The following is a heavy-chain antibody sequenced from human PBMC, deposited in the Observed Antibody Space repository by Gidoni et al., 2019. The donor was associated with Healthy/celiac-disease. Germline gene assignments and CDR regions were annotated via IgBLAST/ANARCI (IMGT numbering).Heavy chain of an antibody. CDR3: AREGYYGSGSYFYYYYGMDV. CDR2: ISYDGSNK. Sequence: QVQLVESGGGVVQPGRYLRLSCAASGFTFSSYARHWVRQAPGKGLGWVAVISYDGSNKYYADSVKGRFTISRDNSKNTLYLQMNSLRAEDTAVYYCAREGYYGSGSYFYYYYGMDVWGQGTTVTVSS. CDR1: GFTFSSYA. D-gene: IGHD3-10*01. V-gene: IGHV3-30*01. J-gene: IGHJ6*02.